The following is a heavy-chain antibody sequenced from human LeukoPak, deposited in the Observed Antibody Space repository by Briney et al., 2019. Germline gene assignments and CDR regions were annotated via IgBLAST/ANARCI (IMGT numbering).Heavy chain of an antibody. D-gene: IGHD1-26*01. CDR3: ARGGNYWPQWWFDP. V-gene: IGHV4-59*02. CDR2: IYYTGST. J-gene: IGHJ5*02. CDR1: GASVSDYY. Sequence: SETLSLTCTVSGASVSDYYWSWIRQPPGKGLEWIGYIYYTGSTSYNPSLKSRVTMSLDASKNQFSLELNSVTPADTAVYYCARGGNYWPQWWFDPWGRGTLVSVSS.